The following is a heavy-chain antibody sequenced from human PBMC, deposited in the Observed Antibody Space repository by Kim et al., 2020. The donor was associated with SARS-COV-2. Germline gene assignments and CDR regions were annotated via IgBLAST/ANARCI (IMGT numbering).Heavy chain of an antibody. CDR2: INQDGSQK. CDR3: ARGRGVDY. CDR1: GFTFGGNW. Sequence: GGSLRLSCAASGFTFGGNWMTWVRQAAGKGLEWVACINQDGSQKYYVDSAKGRFTISRDNAKNSVYLQMNSLRGEDTAVYYCARGRGVDYWGQGTRVTVS. V-gene: IGHV3-7*04. J-gene: IGHJ4*02.